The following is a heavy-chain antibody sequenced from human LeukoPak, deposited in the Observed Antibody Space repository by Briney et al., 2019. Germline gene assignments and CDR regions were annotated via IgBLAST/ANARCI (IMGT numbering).Heavy chain of an antibody. CDR2: ISYDGSNK. V-gene: IGHV3-30*18. CDR1: GFTFSSYG. Sequence: PGGSLRLSCAASGFTFSSYGMHWVRQAPGKGLGWVAVISYDGSNKYYADSVKGRFTISRDNSKNTLYLQMNSLRAEDTAVYYCAKDVSPLRHFDWLPSDWGQGTLVTVSS. D-gene: IGHD3-9*01. CDR3: AKDVSPLRHFDWLPSD. J-gene: IGHJ4*02.